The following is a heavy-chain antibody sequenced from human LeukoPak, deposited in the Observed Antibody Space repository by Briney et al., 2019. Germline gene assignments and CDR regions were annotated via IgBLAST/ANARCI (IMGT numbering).Heavy chain of an antibody. CDR3: ARGPPASIAAAGPYFGY. D-gene: IGHD6-13*01. Sequence: SETLSLTCTVSGGSISSYYWSWIRQPPGKGLEWIGYIYYSGSTNYNPSLKSRVTISVDTSKNQFSLKLSSVTAADTAVYYCARGPPASIAAAGPYFGYWGQGTLVTVSS. V-gene: IGHV4-59*01. CDR1: GGSISSYY. J-gene: IGHJ4*02. CDR2: IYYSGST.